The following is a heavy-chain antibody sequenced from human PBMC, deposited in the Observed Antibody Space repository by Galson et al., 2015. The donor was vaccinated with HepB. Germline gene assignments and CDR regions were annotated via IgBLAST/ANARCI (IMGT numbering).Heavy chain of an antibody. CDR2: IKQDGSEK. D-gene: IGHD3-22*01. J-gene: IGHJ4*02. Sequence: SLRLSCAASGFTFSKHWMNWVRQAPGKGLEWVANIKQDGSEKYYVDSVKGRFTISRDNAKNSLYLQMNSLRVEDTAVYYCASVGYYDRRGYYLIDSWGQGILVTVSS. V-gene: IGHV3-7*01. CDR3: ASVGYYDRRGYYLIDS. CDR1: GFTFSKHW.